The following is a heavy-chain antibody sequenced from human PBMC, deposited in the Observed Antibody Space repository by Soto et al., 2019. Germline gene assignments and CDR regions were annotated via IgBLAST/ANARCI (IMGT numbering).Heavy chain of an antibody. CDR1: GGSISSGGYY. Sequence: SESLSLTCTVSGGSISSGGYYWSWIRQDPGQGLEWIGYIYYSGSTYYNPSLKSRVTISVDTSKNQFSLKLSSVTAADTAVYYWARGGRLWRGYPHARYNGFDPWGQGTLVTVSS. CDR2: IYYSGST. D-gene: IGHD3-3*01. CDR3: ARGGRLWRGYPHARYNGFDP. J-gene: IGHJ5*02. V-gene: IGHV4-31*03.